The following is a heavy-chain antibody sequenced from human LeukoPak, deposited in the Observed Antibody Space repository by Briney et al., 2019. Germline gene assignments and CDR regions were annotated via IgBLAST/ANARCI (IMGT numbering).Heavy chain of an antibody. CDR3: ARPAAAGTGWFDH. V-gene: IGHV4-59*01. CDR2: IYYSGST. CDR1: GGSISSYY. D-gene: IGHD6-13*01. J-gene: IGHJ5*02. Sequence: SETLSLTCTVSGGSISSYYWSWIRQPPGKGLEWIGYIYYSGSTNYNPSLKSRVTISVDTSKNQFSLKLSSVTAADTAVYYCARPAAAGTGWFDHWGQGTLVTVSS.